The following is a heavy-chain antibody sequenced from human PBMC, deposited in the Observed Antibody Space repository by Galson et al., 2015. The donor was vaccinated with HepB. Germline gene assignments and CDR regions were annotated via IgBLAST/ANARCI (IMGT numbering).Heavy chain of an antibody. Sequence: SLRLSCAASGFTFSSYAMSWVRQAPGKGLEWVSAISGSGGSTYYADSVKGRFTISRDNSKNTLYLQMNSLRAEDTAVYYCAKGTYYYGSGSYWQYYFDYWGQGTLVTVSS. CDR1: GFTFSSYA. CDR3: AKGTYYYGSGSYWQYYFDY. CDR2: ISGSGGST. D-gene: IGHD3-10*01. J-gene: IGHJ4*02. V-gene: IGHV3-23*01.